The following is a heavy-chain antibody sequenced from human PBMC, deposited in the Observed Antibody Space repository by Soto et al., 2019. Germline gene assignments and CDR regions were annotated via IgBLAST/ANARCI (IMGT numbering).Heavy chain of an antibody. J-gene: IGHJ5*02. D-gene: IGHD6-6*01. CDR3: ARGSRSIAARLYWFDP. CDR2: ISAYNGNT. V-gene: IGHV1-18*01. Sequence: ASVKVSCKASGYTFTSYGISGVRQAPGQGLEWMGWISAYNGNTNYAQRLQGRVTMTTDTSTSTAYMELRSLRSDDTAVYYCARGSRSIAARLYWFDPWGQGTLVTVSS. CDR1: GYTFTSYG.